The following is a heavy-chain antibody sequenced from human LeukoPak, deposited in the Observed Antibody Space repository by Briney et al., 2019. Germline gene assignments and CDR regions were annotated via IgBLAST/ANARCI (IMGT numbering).Heavy chain of an antibody. Sequence: SETLSLTCAVYGGSFSGYYWSWIRQPPGKGLEWIGEINHSGSTNYNPSLKSRVTISVDTSKNQFSLKLSSVTAADTAVYYCAKDLFLWYFDLWGRGTLVTVSS. J-gene: IGHJ2*01. CDR1: GGSFSGYY. D-gene: IGHD2-21*01. CDR3: AKDLFLWYFDL. CDR2: INHSGST. V-gene: IGHV4-34*01.